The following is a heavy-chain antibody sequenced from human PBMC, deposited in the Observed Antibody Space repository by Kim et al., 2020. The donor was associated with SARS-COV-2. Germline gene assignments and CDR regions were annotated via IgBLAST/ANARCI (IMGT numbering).Heavy chain of an antibody. CDR1: GFTFNEYT. CDR3: TKEKSRYFVL. V-gene: IGHV3-43*01. Sequence: GGSLRLSCAASGFTFNEYTMHWVRQAPGKSRDWVSLITWDGGYTYYADSVKGRFTISRDNRKNSLYLEMNSLRNEDTALYYCTKEKSRYFVLWGRGTLV. D-gene: IGHD6-6*01. CDR2: ITWDGGYT. J-gene: IGHJ2*01.